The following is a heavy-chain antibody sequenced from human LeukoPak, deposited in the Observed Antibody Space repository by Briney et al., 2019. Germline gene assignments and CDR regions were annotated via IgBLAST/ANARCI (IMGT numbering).Heavy chain of an antibody. CDR2: INTNTGNP. Sequence: ASVKVSCKASGYTFTSYAMNWVRQAPGQGLEWMGWINTNTGNPTYAQGFTGRFVFSLDTSVSTAYLQISSLKAEDTAVYYCAREDDVVVVAAILDYWGQGTLVTVSS. D-gene: IGHD2-15*01. J-gene: IGHJ4*02. V-gene: IGHV7-4-1*02. CDR1: GYTFTSYA. CDR3: AREDDVVVVAAILDY.